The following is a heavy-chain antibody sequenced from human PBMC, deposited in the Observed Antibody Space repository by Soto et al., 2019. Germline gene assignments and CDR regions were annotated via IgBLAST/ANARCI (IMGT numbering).Heavy chain of an antibody. CDR3: ARHISVPRTRGFDY. Sequence: QVHLQESGPGLVKPSGTLSLTCAVSGGSITTNWWSWVRQPPGKGLEWIGDISHSGTTNYNPSLRGRVTISVDKSNNQFTLHLNSVTAADSSIYYCARHISVPRTRGFDYWGQGNLVSVSS. V-gene: IGHV4-4*02. CDR2: ISHSGTT. D-gene: IGHD6-19*01. J-gene: IGHJ4*02. CDR1: GGSITTNW.